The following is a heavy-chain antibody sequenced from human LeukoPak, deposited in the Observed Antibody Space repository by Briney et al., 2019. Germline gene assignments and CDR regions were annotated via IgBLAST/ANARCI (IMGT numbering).Heavy chain of an antibody. D-gene: IGHD2-21*01. V-gene: IGHV4-31*03. Sequence: SETLSLTCTVSGDSISSGGYYWSWIRQHPGKGLECIAYIYYSGSTYYNPSLKGRVTISVDTSKNQFPLKLSSVTAADTAVYYCARDSYLRGYGMDVWGQGTTVTVSS. CDR1: GDSISSGGYY. CDR2: IYYSGST. J-gene: IGHJ6*02. CDR3: ARDSYLRGYGMDV.